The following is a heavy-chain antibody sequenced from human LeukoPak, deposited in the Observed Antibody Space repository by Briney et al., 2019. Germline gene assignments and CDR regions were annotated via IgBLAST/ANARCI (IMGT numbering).Heavy chain of an antibody. J-gene: IGHJ4*02. CDR3: AKAEAIAVVVVAATLYDY. D-gene: IGHD2-15*01. CDR2: ISSSSSYI. Sequence: GGSLRLFCAASGFTFSSYSMNWVRQAPGKGLEGVSSISSSSSYIYYADSVKGRFTISRDNAKNSLYLQMNSLRAEDTAVYYCAKAEAIAVVVVAATLYDYWGQGTLVTVSS. CDR1: GFTFSSYS. V-gene: IGHV3-21*04.